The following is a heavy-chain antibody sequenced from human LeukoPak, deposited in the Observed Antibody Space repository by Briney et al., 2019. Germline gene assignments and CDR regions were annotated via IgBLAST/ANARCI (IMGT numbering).Heavy chain of an antibody. CDR2: ISAYNGHT. Sequence: ASVKVSCKASDYTFTSYGISWVRQAPGQGLEWMGWISAYNGHTNYAQKLQGRVTMTTDTSTSTAYMELRSLRSDDTAVYYCARGRYYGSGSYYKNDAFDIWGQGTMVTVSS. V-gene: IGHV1-18*01. CDR3: ARGRYYGSGSYYKNDAFDI. J-gene: IGHJ3*02. CDR1: DYTFTSYG. D-gene: IGHD3-10*01.